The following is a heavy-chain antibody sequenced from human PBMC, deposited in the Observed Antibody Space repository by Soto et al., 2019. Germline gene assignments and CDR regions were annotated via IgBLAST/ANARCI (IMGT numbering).Heavy chain of an antibody. CDR1: GYTFTSYG. Sequence: ASVKVSCKASGYTFTSYGISWVRQAPGQGLEWMGWISAYNGNTNYAQKLQGRVTITRDTSASTAYMELSSLRSEDTAVYYCAREASVAGTWDDAFDIWGQGTMVTVSS. CDR2: ISAYNGNT. V-gene: IGHV1-18*01. D-gene: IGHD6-19*01. J-gene: IGHJ3*02. CDR3: AREASVAGTWDDAFDI.